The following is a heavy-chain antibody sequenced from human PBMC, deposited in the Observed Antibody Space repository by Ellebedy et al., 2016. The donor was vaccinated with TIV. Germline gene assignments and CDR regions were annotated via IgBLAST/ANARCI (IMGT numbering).Heavy chain of an antibody. D-gene: IGHD3-16*01. Sequence: GESLKISCVASGFTFRNYWMHWVRQAPGKGLEWVANIHQDGSDKHYVDSVKGRFTISRDNAKNSLYLQMNSLRAEDTAVYYCAQRGADYWGQGTPVTVSS. J-gene: IGHJ4*02. V-gene: IGHV3-7*03. CDR1: GFTFRNYW. CDR2: IHQDGSDK. CDR3: AQRGADY.